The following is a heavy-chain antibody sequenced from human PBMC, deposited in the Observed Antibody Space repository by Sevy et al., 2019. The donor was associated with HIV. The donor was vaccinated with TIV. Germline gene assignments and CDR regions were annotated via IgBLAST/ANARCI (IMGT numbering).Heavy chain of an antibody. D-gene: IGHD3-3*01. CDR2: IYSGDTGGST. Sequence: GGSLRLSCAASGFDVNENYMSWVRQAPGKGLEWVSIIYSGDTGGSTFYGDAGKGRLTISRDNSQNTLYLQINGLRPEDTAVYYCARERLVSAGGYYNYYFGMDVWGQGTTVTVSS. CDR1: GFDVNENY. V-gene: IGHV3-53*01. J-gene: IGHJ6*02. CDR3: ARERLVSAGGYYNYYFGMDV.